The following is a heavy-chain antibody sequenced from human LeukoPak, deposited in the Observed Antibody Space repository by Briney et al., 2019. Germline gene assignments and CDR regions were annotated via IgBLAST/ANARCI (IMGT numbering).Heavy chain of an antibody. CDR2: IYYSGST. V-gene: IGHV4-39*07. J-gene: IGHJ5*02. D-gene: IGHD3-9*01. CDR3: ATLDILTEWVDP. CDR1: GGSISSSSYY. Sequence: PSETLSLTCTVSGGSISSSSYYWGWIRQPPGKGLEWIGSIYYSGSTYYNPSLKSRVTISVDKAKNQFSLKLTSVTAADTAVYYCATLDILTEWVDPWGQGILVTVSS.